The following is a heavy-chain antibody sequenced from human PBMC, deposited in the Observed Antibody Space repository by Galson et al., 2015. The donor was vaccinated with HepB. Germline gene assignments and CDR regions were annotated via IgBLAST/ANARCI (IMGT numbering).Heavy chain of an antibody. V-gene: IGHV1-18*04. Sequence: SVKVSCKASGYSFTSYGISWVRQAPGQGLEWMGWISIDSGNIKYTQKFQGRVTITTDTSANTAYLELRSLRSDNTAVYYCAKDHYYGSGSRPGMLDYWGQGTLVTVS. CDR3: AKDHYYGSGSRPGMLDY. CDR1: GYSFTSYG. D-gene: IGHD3-10*01. CDR2: ISIDSGNI. J-gene: IGHJ4*02.